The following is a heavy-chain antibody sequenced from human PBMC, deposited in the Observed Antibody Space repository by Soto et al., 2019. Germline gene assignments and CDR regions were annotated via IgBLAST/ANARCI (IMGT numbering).Heavy chain of an antibody. V-gene: IGHV4-59*01. CDR3: ARSIAVPSGHIDH. CDR1: GGSMSGYY. J-gene: IGHJ4*02. D-gene: IGHD6-6*01. Sequence: QVQLQESGPGLVKPSETLSLTCRVSGGSMSGYYWSWVRLAPGKGLEWLGYVYYTGSTNYNPSLQSRVSISVDTSNKHVSLSLSLVTAADTAVYFCARSIAVPSGHIDHWGQGIRVTISS. CDR2: VYYTGST.